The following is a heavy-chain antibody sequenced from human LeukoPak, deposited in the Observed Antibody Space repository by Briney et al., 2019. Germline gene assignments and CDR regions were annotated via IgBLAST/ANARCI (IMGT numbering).Heavy chain of an antibody. CDR1: GYTFTSYG. D-gene: IGHD5-18*01. CDR3: ARGHTAMVYSYYYYGMDV. J-gene: IGHJ6*02. CDR2: ISAYNGNT. Sequence: ASVKVSCEASGYTFTSYGISWVRQAPGQGLEWMGWISAYNGNTNYAQKLQGRVTMTTDTSTSTAYMELRSLRSDDTAVYYCARGHTAMVYSYYYYGMDVWGQGTTVTVSS. V-gene: IGHV1-18*01.